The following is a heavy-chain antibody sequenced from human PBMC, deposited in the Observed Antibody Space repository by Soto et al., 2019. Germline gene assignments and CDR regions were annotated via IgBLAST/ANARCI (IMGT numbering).Heavy chain of an antibody. J-gene: IGHJ4*02. CDR3: ARDRAAVASTFDY. V-gene: IGHV4-38-2*02. CDR2: IYYTGRT. D-gene: IGHD6-13*01. Sequence: TYAVADYFSTNRNYCGMIKNSPGKGLEWIGSIYYTGRTYYNPSLKSRVTMSVDTSKNQFSLKLTSVTAADTAVYYCARDRAAVASTFDYWGPGTLVTVSS. CDR1: DYFSTNRNY.